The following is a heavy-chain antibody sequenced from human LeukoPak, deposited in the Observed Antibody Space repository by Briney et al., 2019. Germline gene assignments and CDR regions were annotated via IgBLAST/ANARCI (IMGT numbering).Heavy chain of an antibody. V-gene: IGHV3-53*01. J-gene: IGHJ4*02. CDR1: AFTVSSNY. CDR2: IYSGGST. Sequence: PGGSLRLSCAASAFTVSSNYMSWVRQAPVKGLEWVSVIYSGGSTYYADSVKGRFTISRDNSKNTLYLQMNSLRAEVTAVYYCAGHSSVYYFDYWGQGTLVTVSS. D-gene: IGHD4-11*01. CDR3: AGHSSVYYFDY.